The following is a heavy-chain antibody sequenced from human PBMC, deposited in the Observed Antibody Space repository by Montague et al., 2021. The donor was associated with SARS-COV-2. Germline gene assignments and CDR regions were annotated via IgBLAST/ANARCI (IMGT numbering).Heavy chain of an antibody. V-gene: IGHV3-74*01. CDR1: GFSFSGHW. CDR2: SNYDGTDR. J-gene: IGHJ4*02. Sequence: SLGLSCAASGFSFSGHWMHWVRQRPGKGLEWVSRSNYDGTDRSYADFVKGRFTISRDNAKNTLYLEVNSLGAEDTAVYHCARDARNWNRVDYWGQGTLVTVS. D-gene: IGHD1-1*01. CDR3: ARDARNWNRVDY.